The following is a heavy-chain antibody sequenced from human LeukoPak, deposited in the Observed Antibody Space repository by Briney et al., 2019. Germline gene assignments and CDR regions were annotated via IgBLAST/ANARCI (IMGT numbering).Heavy chain of an antibody. CDR2: IKQDGSEK. J-gene: IGHJ4*02. V-gene: IGHV3-7*01. CDR1: GFTFSSYW. Sequence: GGSLRLSRAASGFTFSSYWMSGVRQAPGKGVEWVANIKQDGSEKYYVDSVKGRFTMSRDNAKNSLYLQMNSLRAEDTAVYSCATEVLFEYCSSTSCYTGDYWGQGTLVTVSS. CDR3: ATEVLFEYCSSTSCYTGDY. D-gene: IGHD2-2*01.